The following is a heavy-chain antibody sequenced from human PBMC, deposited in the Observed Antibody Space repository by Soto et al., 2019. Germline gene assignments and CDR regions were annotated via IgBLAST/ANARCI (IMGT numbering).Heavy chain of an antibody. Sequence: GGSLRLSCAASGFTFSSYAMSWVHQAPGKGLEWVSAISGSGGSTYYADSVKGRFTISRDNSKNTLYLQMNSLRAEDTAVYYCAKFYSHDSSGYPRWDYYYGMDVWGQGTTVTVSS. V-gene: IGHV3-23*01. CDR3: AKFYSHDSSGYPRWDYYYGMDV. D-gene: IGHD3-22*01. CDR1: GFTFSSYA. J-gene: IGHJ6*02. CDR2: ISGSGGST.